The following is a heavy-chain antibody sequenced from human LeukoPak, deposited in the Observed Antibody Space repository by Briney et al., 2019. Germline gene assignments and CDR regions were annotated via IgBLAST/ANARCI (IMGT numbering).Heavy chain of an antibody. CDR3: VKPYYYSSGSLS. CDR1: GFTFSSYW. D-gene: IGHD3-10*01. CDR2: INQDETEK. Sequence: GGSLRLSCGASGFTFSSYWMSWVRQAPGKGLEWVATINQDETEKYYVDSLTGRFTISRDNAKNSLSLQMNSLRADDTAVYYCVKPYYYSSGSLSWGQGTLVTVSS. V-gene: IGHV3-7*01. J-gene: IGHJ4*02.